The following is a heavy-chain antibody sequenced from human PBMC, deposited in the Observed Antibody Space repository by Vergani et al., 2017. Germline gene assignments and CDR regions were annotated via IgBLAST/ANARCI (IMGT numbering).Heavy chain of an antibody. Sequence: VQLVESGGGLVQPGGSLRLSCAASGFTFSSYAMHWVRQAPGKGLEWVAVISYDGSNKYYADSVKGRFTISRDNSKNTLYLQMNSLRAEDTAVYYCASDIAVAGGAFDIWGQGTMVTVSS. CDR3: ASDIAVAGGAFDI. CDR1: GFTFSSYA. J-gene: IGHJ3*02. CDR2: ISYDGSNK. D-gene: IGHD6-19*01. V-gene: IGHV3-30*04.